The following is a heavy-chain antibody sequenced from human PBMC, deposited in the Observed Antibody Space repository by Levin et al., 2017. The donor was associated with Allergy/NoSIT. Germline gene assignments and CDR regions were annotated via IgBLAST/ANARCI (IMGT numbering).Heavy chain of an antibody. J-gene: IGHJ4*02. V-gene: IGHV3-7*04. Sequence: HPGGSLRLSCAASGFTFSSYWMSWVRQAPGKGLEWVANIKQDGSEKYYVDSVKGRFTISRDNAKNSLYLQMNSLRAEDTAVYYCARDEGYDYVWGSYPPDYWGQGTLVTVSS. D-gene: IGHD3-16*02. CDR1: GFTFSSYW. CDR3: ARDEGYDYVWGSYPPDY. CDR2: IKQDGSEK.